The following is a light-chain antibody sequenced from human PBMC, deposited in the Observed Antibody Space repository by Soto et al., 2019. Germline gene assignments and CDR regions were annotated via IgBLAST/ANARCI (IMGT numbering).Light chain of an antibody. CDR2: EVS. V-gene: IGLV2-8*01. CDR1: SSDVGGSDY. Sequence: QSALTQPPSASGSPGQSVTISCTGTSSDVGGSDYVSWYQQHPGRAPKVLIYEVSKRPSGVPDRFSGSKSDNTASLTVSGRQAEDEADYYCSSYAGSNLVIFGGGTKVTVL. J-gene: IGLJ2*01. CDR3: SSYAGSNLVI.